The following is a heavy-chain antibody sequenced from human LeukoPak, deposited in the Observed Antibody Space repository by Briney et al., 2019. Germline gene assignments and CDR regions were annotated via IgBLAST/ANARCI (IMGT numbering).Heavy chain of an antibody. D-gene: IGHD3-10*01. J-gene: IGHJ5*02. V-gene: IGHV4-59*11. CDR2: IYYSGST. CDR3: AIDRGSWFDP. Sequence: SETLSLTCTVSGGSISSHYWSWIRQPPGKGLEWIGYIYYSGSTNYNPSLKSRVTISVDTSKNQFSLKLSSVTAADTAVYYCAIDRGSWFDPWGQGTLVTVSS. CDR1: GGSISSHY.